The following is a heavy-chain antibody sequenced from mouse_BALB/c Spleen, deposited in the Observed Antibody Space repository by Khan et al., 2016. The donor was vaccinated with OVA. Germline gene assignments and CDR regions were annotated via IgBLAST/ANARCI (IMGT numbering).Heavy chain of an antibody. J-gene: IGHJ3*01. Sequence: QVQLKQSGPELVKPGASVRISCKASGYTFTSYYIHWVKQRPGQGLEWIGWIYPGNVSPKYNERFKGKATLTADKSSSTAYMLLSSLTSEDSVVYFCARAGYGSFAYWGQGTLVTVSA. V-gene: IGHV1S56*01. CDR2: IYPGNVSP. CDR3: ARAGYGSFAY. D-gene: IGHD2-2*01. CDR1: GYTFTSYY.